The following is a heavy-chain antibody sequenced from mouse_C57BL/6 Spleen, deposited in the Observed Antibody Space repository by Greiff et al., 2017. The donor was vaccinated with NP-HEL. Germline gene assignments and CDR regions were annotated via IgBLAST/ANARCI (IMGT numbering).Heavy chain of an antibody. CDR1: GFTFSDYG. D-gene: IGHD1-1*01. Sequence: EVQRVESGGGLVKPGGSLKLSCAASGFTFSDYGMHWVRQAPEKGLEWVAYISSGSSNIYYEDTVKGRFTISRDNAKNTLYLQMTSLRSEDTAMYYCARILLPLAMDYWGQGTSVTVSS. J-gene: IGHJ4*01. CDR2: ISSGSSNI. V-gene: IGHV5-17*01. CDR3: ARILLPLAMDY.